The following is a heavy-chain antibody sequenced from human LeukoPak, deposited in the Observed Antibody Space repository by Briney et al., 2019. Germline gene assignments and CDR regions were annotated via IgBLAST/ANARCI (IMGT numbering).Heavy chain of an antibody. CDR2: IYSGGGT. CDR1: GFTVSSNY. Sequence: GGSLRLSCAASGFTVSSNYMSWVRHAPGKGLEWVSVIYSGGGTYYAASVKGRFTISRDNSKNTLYLQMNSLRAEDTAVYYCARVSTTSFAFDIWGQGTMVTVSS. V-gene: IGHV3-53*01. CDR3: ARVSTTSFAFDI. J-gene: IGHJ3*02. D-gene: IGHD4-17*01.